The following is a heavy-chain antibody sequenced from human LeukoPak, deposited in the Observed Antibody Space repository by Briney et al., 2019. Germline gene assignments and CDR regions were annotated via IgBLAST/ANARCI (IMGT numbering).Heavy chain of an antibody. D-gene: IGHD5-12*01. Sequence: SETLSLTCAVYGGSFSGHYWSWIRQPPGKGLEWIGEINHSGSTNYNPSLKSRVTISVDTSKNQFSLKLSSVTAADTAVYYCASRGIVATDVRYWGQGTLVTVSS. CDR1: GGSFSGHY. J-gene: IGHJ4*02. CDR3: ASRGIVATDVRY. CDR2: INHSGST. V-gene: IGHV4-34*01.